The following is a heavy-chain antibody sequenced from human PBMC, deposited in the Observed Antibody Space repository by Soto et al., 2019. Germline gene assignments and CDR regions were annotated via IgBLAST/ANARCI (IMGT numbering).Heavy chain of an antibody. J-gene: IGHJ4*02. CDR1: GYTFTNYG. Sequence: QVQLVQSGAEVRKPGASVKVSCKASGYTFTNYGITCVLQAPGQGLEWMGWISGYNGNTNYAEKLQGRVTVTTDTSTGKASMELRSLTSDDTALYYCARGSEGFDYWGQGTLVTVSS. V-gene: IGHV1-18*01. CDR3: ARGSEGFDY. CDR2: ISGYNGNT.